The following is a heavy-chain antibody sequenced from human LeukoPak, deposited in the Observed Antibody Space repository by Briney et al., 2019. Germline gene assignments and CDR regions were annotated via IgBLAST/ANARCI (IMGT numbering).Heavy chain of an antibody. Sequence: GGSLRLSCAASGFTFSHYGMHWVRQAPGKGLEWVSSISSSSSYIYYADSVKGRFTISRDNAKNSLYLQMNSLRAEDTAVYYCARDQRGWSSLGYLYYYMDVWGKGTTVTISS. CDR1: GFTFSHYG. D-gene: IGHD6-19*01. CDR3: ARDQRGWSSLGYLYYYMDV. J-gene: IGHJ6*03. CDR2: ISSSSSYI. V-gene: IGHV3-21*01.